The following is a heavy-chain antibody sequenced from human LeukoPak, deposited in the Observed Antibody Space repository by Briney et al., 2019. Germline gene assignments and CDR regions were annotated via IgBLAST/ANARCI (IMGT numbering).Heavy chain of an antibody. J-gene: IGHJ3*02. CDR2: IYYREST. CDR3: ARDRSDCSSTSCYDAFDI. CDR1: GGSISSGDYY. V-gene: IGHV4-30-4*08. D-gene: IGHD2-2*01. Sequence: SQTLSLTCTVSGGSISSGDYYWSWIPQPPGKGLEWIVYIYYRESTYYNPSLKSRVTISVDTSKNKFSLKLSSVTAADTAVYYCARDRSDCSSTSCYDAFDIWGQGTMVTVSS.